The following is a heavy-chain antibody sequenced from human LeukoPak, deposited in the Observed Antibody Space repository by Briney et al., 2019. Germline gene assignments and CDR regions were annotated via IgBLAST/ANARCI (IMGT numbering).Heavy chain of an antibody. J-gene: IGHJ2*01. CDR2: ISGSGFST. V-gene: IGHV3-23*01. D-gene: IGHD4-23*01. CDR3: AKDRDYGGNSGGYFDL. CDR1: GFTFTRYA. Sequence: GGSLRLSCAASGFTFTRYAMNWVRQAPGKGLEWVSSISGSGFSTYYADSVKGRFTISRDNSKNTLYLQVNSLRAEDTAVYYCAKDRDYGGNSGGYFDLWGRGTLVTVSS.